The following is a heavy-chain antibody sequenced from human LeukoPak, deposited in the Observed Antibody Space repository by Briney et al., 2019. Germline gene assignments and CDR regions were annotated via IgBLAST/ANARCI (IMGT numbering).Heavy chain of an antibody. V-gene: IGHV4-39*01. Sequence: SETLSLTCTVSGGSISSYYWGWIRQPPGKGLEWIGSIYYSGSTYYNPSLKSRVTISVDTSKNQFSLKLSSVTAADTAVYYCARHIQQQQSVYYFDYWGQGTLVTVSS. J-gene: IGHJ4*02. CDR2: IYYSGST. CDR1: GGSISSYY. D-gene: IGHD1/OR15-1a*01. CDR3: ARHIQQQQSVYYFDY.